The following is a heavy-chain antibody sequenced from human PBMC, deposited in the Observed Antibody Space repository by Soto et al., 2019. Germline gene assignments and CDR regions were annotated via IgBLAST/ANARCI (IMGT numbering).Heavy chain of an antibody. CDR2: ISPSSSFL. Sequence: PGGSLRLSCAASGFSFRSYYLNWVRQAPGRGLEWVSSISPSSSFLSYADSVKGRFTISRDNAKSSVHLQMNSLRAGDTAVYFCARVGTDYGSGSPYYSDYWGQGTLVTVSS. D-gene: IGHD3-10*01. CDR1: GFSFRSYY. V-gene: IGHV3-21*06. CDR3: ARVGTDYGSGSPYYSDY. J-gene: IGHJ4*02.